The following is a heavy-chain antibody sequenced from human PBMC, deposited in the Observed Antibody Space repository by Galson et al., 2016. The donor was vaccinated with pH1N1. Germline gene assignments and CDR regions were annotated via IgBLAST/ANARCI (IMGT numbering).Heavy chain of an antibody. V-gene: IGHV1-69*13. CDR2: VIPLFGTT. Sequence: SVKVSCKASGGTFNSHSFNWVRQTAGQGLEWMGGVIPLFGTTHYAQMFQGRVTVIADDSSTTVYMELKNLRPEDTAVYYRWTKTLTNEDRNFFEYGMAVWGQGTTVAVSS. CDR3: WTKTLTNEDRNFFEYGMAV. D-gene: IGHD2-8*01. J-gene: IGHJ6*02. CDR1: GGTFNSHS.